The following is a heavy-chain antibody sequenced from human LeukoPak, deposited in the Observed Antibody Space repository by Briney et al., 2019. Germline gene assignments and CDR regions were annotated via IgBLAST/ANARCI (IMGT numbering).Heavy chain of an antibody. CDR3: AKLRQTGTIYDGFDI. J-gene: IGHJ3*02. CDR2: ISGSDGST. Sequence: PGGSLRLSCAASGFTVSSNYMSWVRQAPGKGLEWVSSISGSDGSTYYADSVKGRFTISRDNSKNTLYLQVNSLRAEDTAVYHCAKLRQTGTIYDGFDIWGQGTLVTVSS. D-gene: IGHD1-14*01. CDR1: GFTVSSNY. V-gene: IGHV3-23*01.